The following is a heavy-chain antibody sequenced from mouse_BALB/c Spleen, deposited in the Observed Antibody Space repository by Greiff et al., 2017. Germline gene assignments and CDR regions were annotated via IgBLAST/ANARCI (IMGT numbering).Heavy chain of an antibody. J-gene: IGHJ4*01. D-gene: IGHD1-1*02. Sequence: QVQLKQSGPELVKPGASVKMSCKASGYTFTSYYIHWVKQRPGQGLEWIGWIYPGDGSTKYNEKFKGKTTLTADKSSSTAYMLLSSLTSEDSAIYFCARDYGYYAMDYWGQGTSVTVSS. CDR2: IYPGDGST. CDR3: ARDYGYYAMDY. V-gene: IGHV1S56*01. CDR1: GYTFTSYY.